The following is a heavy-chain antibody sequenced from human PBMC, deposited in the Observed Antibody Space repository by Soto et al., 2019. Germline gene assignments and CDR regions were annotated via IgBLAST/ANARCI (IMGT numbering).Heavy chain of an antibody. CDR1: GYTFTSYA. V-gene: IGHV1-3*01. D-gene: IGHD1-20*01. Sequence: ASVKVSCKASGYTFTSYAMHWVRQAPGQRLEWMGWINAGNGSTKYSQKFQGRVTITRDTSASTAYMELSSLRSEDTAVYYCARDPGITFSTYYYYYDYVDVWGQGTTVPVS. J-gene: IGHJ6*03. CDR2: INAGNGST. CDR3: ARDPGITFSTYYYYYDYVDV.